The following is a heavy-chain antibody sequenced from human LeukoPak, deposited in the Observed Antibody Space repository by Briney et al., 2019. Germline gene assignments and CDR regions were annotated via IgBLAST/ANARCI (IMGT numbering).Heavy chain of an antibody. D-gene: IGHD2-2*01. V-gene: IGHV3-74*01. CDR2: INSDGSST. CDR1: GFTFSSYW. J-gene: IGHJ5*02. Sequence: GGSLRLSCAASGFTFSSYWMHWVRQAPGKGLLWVPRINSDGSSTSYADSVKGRFTISRDNAKNTLYLQMNSLRAEDTAVYYCARGRGSTSRPNWFDPWGQGTLVTVSS. CDR3: ARGRGSTSRPNWFDP.